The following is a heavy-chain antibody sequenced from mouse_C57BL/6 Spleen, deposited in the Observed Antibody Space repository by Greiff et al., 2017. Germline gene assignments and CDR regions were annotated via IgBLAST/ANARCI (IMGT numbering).Heavy chain of an antibody. J-gene: IGHJ4*01. V-gene: IGHV14-3*01. CDR2: IDPANGNP. CDR3: ALYSDGYCRNYAMDD. D-gene: IGHD2-3*01. CDR1: GFNIKNTY. Sequence: VQLKESVAELVRPGASVKLSCTASGFNIKNTYMHWVKQRPEQGLEWIGMIDPANGNPKYAPKFQGKATITADTSSNTAYLQLSSLTSEDTAIYYCALYSDGYCRNYAMDDWGQGTSVTVSS.